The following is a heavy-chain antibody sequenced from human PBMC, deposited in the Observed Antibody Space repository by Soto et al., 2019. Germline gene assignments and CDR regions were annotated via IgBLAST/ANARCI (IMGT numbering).Heavy chain of an antibody. V-gene: IGHV4-59*08. D-gene: IGHD2-15*01. Sequence: SETLSLTCTVSSASLTSFYWSWIRQPPGKGLEWIGYIYHTGSTNYNPSLKSRVTISVDTSKNQFSLRLTSVTAADTAVYHCARGVYCSSGRCYSRWGRGTLVTVSS. CDR3: ARGVYCSSGRCYSR. CDR2: IYHTGST. J-gene: IGHJ1*01. CDR1: SASLTSFY.